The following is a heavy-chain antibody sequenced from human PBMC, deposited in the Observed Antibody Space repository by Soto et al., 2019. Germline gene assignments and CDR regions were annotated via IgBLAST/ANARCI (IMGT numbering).Heavy chain of an antibody. CDR2: IIPIFGTA. CDR1: GGTFSSYA. J-gene: IGHJ4*02. CDR3: NGYCSGGSCPTSPIFDY. D-gene: IGHD2-15*01. Sequence: ASVKVSSKASGGTFSSYAISWVRQAPGQGLEWMGGIIPIFGTANYAQKFQGRVTITADESTSTAYMELSSLRSEDTAVYYCNGYCSGGSCPTSPIFDYWGQGTLVTVSS. V-gene: IGHV1-69*13.